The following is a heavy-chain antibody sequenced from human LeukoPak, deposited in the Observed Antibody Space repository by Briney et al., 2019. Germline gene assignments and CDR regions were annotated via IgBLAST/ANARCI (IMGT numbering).Heavy chain of an antibody. D-gene: IGHD3-9*01. J-gene: IGHJ4*02. CDR1: GYTFSGYY. CDR2: INPNSGGT. CDR3: ARDRSDILTGWPSYYFDY. Sequence: ASVKVSCKASGYTFSGYYMHWVRQAPGQGLEWMGWINPNSGGTNYAQKFQGRVTMTRDTSISTAYMELSRLRSDDTAVYYCARDRSDILTGWPSYYFDYWGQGTLVTASS. V-gene: IGHV1-2*02.